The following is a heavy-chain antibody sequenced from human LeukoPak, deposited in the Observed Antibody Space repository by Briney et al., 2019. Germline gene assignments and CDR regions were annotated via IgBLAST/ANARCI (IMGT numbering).Heavy chain of an antibody. CDR2: IYYSGST. D-gene: IGHD3-10*01. CDR3: ARGRVRFDP. V-gene: IGHV4-61*01. Sequence: SETLSLTCTVSGGSVNSGNYYWSWIRQPPGKGLEWIGYIYYSGSTNYNPSLKSRVTISVDTPKNQFSLKLSSVTAADTAVYYCARGRVRFDPWGQGTLVTVSS. CDR1: GGSVNSGNYY. J-gene: IGHJ5*02.